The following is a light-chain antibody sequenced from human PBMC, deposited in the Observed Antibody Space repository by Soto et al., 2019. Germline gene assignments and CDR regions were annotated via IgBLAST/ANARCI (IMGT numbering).Light chain of an antibody. CDR3: QKYNNWPYT. V-gene: IGKV3-15*01. CDR1: QSVSSN. J-gene: IGKJ2*01. CDR2: GAS. Sequence: EIVMTQSPPTLSVSPGERATLSCRASQSVSSNLAWYQQKPGQAPRLLIYGASTRATGIPARFSGSGSGTAFTLTISGLQYEDFEVYYCQKYNNWPYTFGQGTKLEIK.